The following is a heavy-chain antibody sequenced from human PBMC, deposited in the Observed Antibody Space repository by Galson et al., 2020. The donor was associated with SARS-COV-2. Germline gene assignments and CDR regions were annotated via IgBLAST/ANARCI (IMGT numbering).Heavy chain of an antibody. CDR1: GLPFSAST. CDR3: ATGYCSGASCYKPKY. Sequence: GGSLRLSCAASGLPFSASTMNWVRQAPGKALEWVSSISSGRSHIFYAASVKGRFTISRDNAKNSLYLQMNSLRAEDTAVYYCATGYCSGASCYKPKYWGQGTLVTVSS. D-gene: IGHD2-15*01. V-gene: IGHV3-21*01. J-gene: IGHJ4*02. CDR2: ISSGRSHI.